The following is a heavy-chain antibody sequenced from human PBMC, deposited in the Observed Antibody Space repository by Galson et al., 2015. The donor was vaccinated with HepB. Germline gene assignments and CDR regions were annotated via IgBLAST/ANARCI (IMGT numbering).Heavy chain of an antibody. V-gene: IGHV3-48*02. Sequence: SLRLSCAASGFTFSSYSMNWVRQAPGKGLEWVSYISSSSSTIYYADSVKGRFTISRDNAKNSLYLQMNSLRDEDTAVYYCARVTHWGGVVIIDYWGQGTLVTVSS. J-gene: IGHJ4*02. CDR3: ARVTHWGGVVIIDY. CDR1: GFTFSSYS. D-gene: IGHD3-3*01. CDR2: ISSSSSTI.